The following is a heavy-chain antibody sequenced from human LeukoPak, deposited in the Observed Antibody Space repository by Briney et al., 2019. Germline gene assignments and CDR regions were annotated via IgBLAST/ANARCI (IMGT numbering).Heavy chain of an antibody. Sequence: ASVKVSCKASGGTFSSYAISWVRQAAGQRLEWMGGIIPIFGTANYAQKFQGRVTITTDESTSTAYMELSSLRSEDTAVYYCATSASGSSSDYWGQGTLVTVSS. J-gene: IGHJ4*02. CDR3: ATSASGSSSDY. V-gene: IGHV1-69*05. CDR2: IIPIFGTA. CDR1: GGTFSSYA. D-gene: IGHD6-6*01.